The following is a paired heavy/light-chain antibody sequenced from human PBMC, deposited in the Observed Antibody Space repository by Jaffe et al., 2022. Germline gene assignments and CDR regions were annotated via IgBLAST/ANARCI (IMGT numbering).Heavy chain of an antibody. V-gene: IGHV3-48*03. D-gene: IGHD2-15*01. Sequence: EVELVESGGGLVQSGGSLRLSCEVSGFTFNNFDMNWVRQTPGKGLEWVAYIRSGGATTHYADSVRGRFTISRDDAKNSLFLQMNSLRAEDTAIYYCARDGGRGENPPLDYWGPGTLLTVSS. CDR3: ARDGGRGENPPLDY. CDR1: GFTFNNFD. CDR2: IRSGGATT. J-gene: IGHJ4*02.
Light chain of an antibody. CDR1: QSVSPW. Sequence: DIQMTQSPSALSASVGDRVTITCRASQSVSPWLAWYQQKPGKAPKLLIYKTSYLQTGVPSRFSGSGSGTEFTLTISSLQPDDFATYHCHQYNIFSTFGQGTKVEVK. CDR2: KTS. J-gene: IGKJ1*01. V-gene: IGKV1-5*03. CDR3: HQYNIFST.